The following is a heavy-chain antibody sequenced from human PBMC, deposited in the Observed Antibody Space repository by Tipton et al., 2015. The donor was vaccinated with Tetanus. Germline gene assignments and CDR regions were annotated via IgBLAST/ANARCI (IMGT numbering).Heavy chain of an antibody. J-gene: IGHJ4*02. Sequence: TLSLTCTVSSGSISSYYWSWIRQPAGKGLEWIGRIYTSGSTNYNPSLKSRVTMSVDTSKNQFSLKLSSVTAADTAVYYCARDSGRDYDSSGYPPYYFDYWGQGTLVTVSS. CDR3: ARDSGRDYDSSGYPPYYFDY. V-gene: IGHV4-4*07. CDR1: SGSISSYY. D-gene: IGHD3-22*01. CDR2: IYTSGST.